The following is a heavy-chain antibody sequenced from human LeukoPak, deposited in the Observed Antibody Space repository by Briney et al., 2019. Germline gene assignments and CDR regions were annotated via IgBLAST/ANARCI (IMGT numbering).Heavy chain of an antibody. V-gene: IGHV4-34*01. J-gene: IGHJ6*03. CDR3: ARGVGFTFGGVIVRYYYYYMDV. CDR1: GGSFSGYY. D-gene: IGHD3-16*02. Sequence: SEPLSLTCAVYGGSFSGYYWSWIRQPPGKGLEGIGEINHSGSTNYNPSLKSRVTISVDTSKNQFSLKLSSVTAADTAVYYCARGVGFTFGGVIVRYYYYYMDVWGKGTTVTVSS. CDR2: INHSGST.